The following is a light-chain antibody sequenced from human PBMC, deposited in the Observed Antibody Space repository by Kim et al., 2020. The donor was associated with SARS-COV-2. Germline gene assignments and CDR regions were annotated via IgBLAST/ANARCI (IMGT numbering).Light chain of an antibody. CDR3: QHFNNYPLT. V-gene: IGKV1D-13*01. J-gene: IGKJ4*01. Sequence: AIQFTQSPSSLSASVGDRVTIACRASQGISSFLAWYQQPPGKAPKLLIYDASRLESGVSSRFSGSGSGTDFTLTISSLQPEDFATYYCQHFNNYPLTFGGGTKVEI. CDR2: DAS. CDR1: QGISSF.